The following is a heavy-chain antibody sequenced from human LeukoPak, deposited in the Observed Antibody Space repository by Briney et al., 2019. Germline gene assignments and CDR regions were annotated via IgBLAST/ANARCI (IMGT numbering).Heavy chain of an antibody. CDR3: ARDDYRDGYNSA. CDR2: IYHSGST. CDR1: GYSISSGYY. V-gene: IGHV4-38-2*02. Sequence: SETLSLTCAVSGYSISSGYYWGWIRQPPGKGLEWIGSIYHSGSTNYNPSLKSRVTISVDTSKNQFSLKLSSVTAADTAVYYCARDDYRDGYNSAWGQGTLVTVSS. D-gene: IGHD5-24*01. J-gene: IGHJ4*02.